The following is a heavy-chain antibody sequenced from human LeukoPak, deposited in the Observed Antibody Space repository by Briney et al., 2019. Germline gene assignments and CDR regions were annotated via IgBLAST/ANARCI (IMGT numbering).Heavy chain of an antibody. D-gene: IGHD1-1*01. CDR3: ARAERRYYYYYYGMDV. J-gene: IGHJ6*02. CDR2: ISSSSSTI. V-gene: IGHV3-48*02. Sequence: GSLRLSCAASGFTFSSYSMNWVRQAPGKGLEWASYISSSSSTIYYADSVKGRFTISRDNAKNSLYLQMNSLRDEDTAVYYCARAERRYYYYYYGMDVWGQGTTVTVSS. CDR1: GFTFSSYS.